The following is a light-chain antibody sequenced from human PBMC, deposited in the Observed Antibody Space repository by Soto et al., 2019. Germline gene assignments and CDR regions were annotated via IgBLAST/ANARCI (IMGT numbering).Light chain of an antibody. Sequence: EIVMTQSPVTLSVSPGEGATLSCRASQSISSNFAWFQQKPGQGPSLLIYGASTRATGVSARFSGSGSGTEFTLTINSLQSEEAAVYYCQKYNNWPRTFGQGTKVEIK. V-gene: IGKV3-15*01. CDR1: QSISSN. CDR3: QKYNNWPRT. CDR2: GAS. J-gene: IGKJ1*01.